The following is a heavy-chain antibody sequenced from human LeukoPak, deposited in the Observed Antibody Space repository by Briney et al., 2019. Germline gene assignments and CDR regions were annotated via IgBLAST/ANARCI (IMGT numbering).Heavy chain of an antibody. CDR1: GFPFDDYA. CDR3: AKDGAYDILTGYPDY. D-gene: IGHD3-9*01. CDR2: ISWNSGSI. Sequence: GGSLRLPCAASGFPFDDYAMHWLRQAPGKGLEWVSGISWNSGSIGYADSVKGRFTISRDNAKNSLYLQMNSLRAEDTALYYCAKDGAYDILTGYPDYWGQGTLVTVSS. V-gene: IGHV3-9*01. J-gene: IGHJ4*02.